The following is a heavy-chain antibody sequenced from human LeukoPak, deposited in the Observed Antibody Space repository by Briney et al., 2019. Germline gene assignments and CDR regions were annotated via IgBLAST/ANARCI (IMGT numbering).Heavy chain of an antibody. D-gene: IGHD1-26*01. J-gene: IGHJ4*02. V-gene: IGHV3-30*18. CDR3: AKIVGATDY. Sequence: GRSLRLSCAASGFTFSSDAMHWVRQAPGKGLEWVAVISYDGSNKYYADSVKGRFTISRDKSRNTLYLQMNSLRAEDTAVYYCAKIVGATDYWGQGTLVTVSS. CDR2: ISYDGSNK. CDR1: GFTFSSDA.